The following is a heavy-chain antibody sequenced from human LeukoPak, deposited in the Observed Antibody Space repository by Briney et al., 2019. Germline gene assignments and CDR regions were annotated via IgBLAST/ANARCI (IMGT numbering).Heavy chain of an antibody. J-gene: IGHJ4*02. CDR1: GGSISSSSYY. Sequence: PSETLSLTCTVSGGSISSSSYYWGWIRQPPGKGLEWIGSIYYSGSTYYNPSLKSRVTISVDTSKNQFSLKLSSVTAADTAVCYCARHVDPYYDAHYWGQGTLVTVSS. D-gene: IGHD3-3*01. V-gene: IGHV4-39*01. CDR3: ARHVDPYYDAHY. CDR2: IYYSGST.